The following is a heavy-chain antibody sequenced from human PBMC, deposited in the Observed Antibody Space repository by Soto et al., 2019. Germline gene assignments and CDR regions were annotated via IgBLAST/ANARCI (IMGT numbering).Heavy chain of an antibody. CDR1: GFTFSSYD. CDR3: VRRVSGNYDY. Sequence: EVQLAESGGGMVQPGGPLRLSCVASGFTFSSYDMHWVRQAPGKGLEYVSSIRSNGGTTYYGNSVKGRFTISRDNSTNTLYLQMSSLRSEDMAVYYCVRRVSGNYDYWGQGTLVTVSS. V-gene: IGHV3-64*01. CDR2: IRSNGGTT. D-gene: IGHD1-7*01. J-gene: IGHJ4*02.